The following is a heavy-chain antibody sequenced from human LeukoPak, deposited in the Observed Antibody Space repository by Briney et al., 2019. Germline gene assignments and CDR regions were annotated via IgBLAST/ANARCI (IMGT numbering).Heavy chain of an antibody. CDR3: ARDQGHCSSTSCYGVY. CDR2: ITAYSGDT. D-gene: IGHD2-2*01. Sequence: ASVKVSCKASGYTFAAYGITWVRQAPGQGLEWVGWITAYSGDTKSALNFQGRVTMTTDTSTSTAYLELRSLSSDDTAVYYCARDQGHCSSTSCYGVYWGQGTLVTVSS. J-gene: IGHJ4*02. CDR1: GYTFAAYG. V-gene: IGHV1-18*01.